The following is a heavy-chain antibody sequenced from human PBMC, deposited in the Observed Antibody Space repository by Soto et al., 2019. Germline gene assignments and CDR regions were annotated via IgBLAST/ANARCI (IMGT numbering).Heavy chain of an antibody. CDR1: GFTLSSYW. V-gene: IGHV3-7*01. CDR2: INQDGSEK. CDR3: ARPFTTYYGMDV. D-gene: IGHD1-1*01. J-gene: IGHJ6*02. Sequence: PGGSLRLSCGASGFTLSSYWMTWVRQAPGKGLEWVANINQDGSEKYYVDSVKGRFTISRDNSKNSLYLQMNSLRAEDTAVYYCARPFTTYYGMDVWGQGTTVTVSS.